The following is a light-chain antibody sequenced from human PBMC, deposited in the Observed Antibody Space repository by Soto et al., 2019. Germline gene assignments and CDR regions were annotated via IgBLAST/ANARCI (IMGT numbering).Light chain of an antibody. CDR1: QSISSY. J-gene: IGKJ4*01. CDR3: QHSNNWPLA. V-gene: IGKV3-15*01. CDR2: DAS. Sequence: EIVMTQSPATLSVSPGERATLSCRASQSISSYLAWYQQKPGQAPRLLIYDASTRATGIPARFSGSGSGTEFTLTISSLQSEDFAVYYCQHSNNWPLAFGGGTKVEIK.